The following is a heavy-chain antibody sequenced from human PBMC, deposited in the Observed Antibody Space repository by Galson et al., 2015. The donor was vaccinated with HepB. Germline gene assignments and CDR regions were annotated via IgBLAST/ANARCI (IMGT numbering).Heavy chain of an antibody. Sequence: SLRLSCAASGFTFSLYGLNWVRQAPGKGLEFISYINPSGSPTYHADSVKGRFTISRDNAENSLFLQMNSLRVEDTAVYYCVRDRQMASWGQGTPVTVSS. D-gene: IGHD5-24*01. CDR2: INPSGSPT. CDR3: VRDRQMAS. CDR1: GFTFSLYG. V-gene: IGHV3-48*01. J-gene: IGHJ4*02.